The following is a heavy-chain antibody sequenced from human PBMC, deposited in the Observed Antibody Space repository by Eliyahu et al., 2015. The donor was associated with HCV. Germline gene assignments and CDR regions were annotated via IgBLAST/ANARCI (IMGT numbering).Heavy chain of an antibody. J-gene: IGHJ4*02. V-gene: IGHV3-7*03. Sequence: EVQLVESGGALVQPGGSLRLSCAASXFTFSSYWXSWVRQAPGKGLEWVXNINQDGSEKYYVDSVKGRFTISRDNAKNSLYLQMNSLRAEDTAVYYCARVVSWGFYDYWGQGTLVSVSS. CDR2: INQDGSEK. CDR1: XFTFSSYW. CDR3: ARVVSWGFYDY. D-gene: IGHD6-13*01.